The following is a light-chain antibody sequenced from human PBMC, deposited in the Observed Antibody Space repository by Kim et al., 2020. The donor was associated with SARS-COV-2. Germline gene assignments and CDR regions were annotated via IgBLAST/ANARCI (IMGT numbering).Light chain of an antibody. CDR1: QGISSY. CDR3: QQYNSYPWT. Sequence: VSVGDRVTITCRASQGISSYLAWYQQKPGKAPKLLIYGASTLQSGVPSRFSGSGTGTKFTLTITNLQPEDFATYYCQQYNSYPWTFGQGTKVDIK. CDR2: GAS. V-gene: IGKV1-9*01. J-gene: IGKJ1*01.